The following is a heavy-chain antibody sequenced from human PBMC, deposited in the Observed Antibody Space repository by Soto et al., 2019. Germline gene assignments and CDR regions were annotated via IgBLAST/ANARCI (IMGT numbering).Heavy chain of an antibody. CDR2: INNSGST. Sequence: QVQLQQWGAGLLKPSETLSLTCAVHGGSFRGYHWTWIRQPPGKGLEWIGEINNSGSTNDNPSLKSRVTISRDTSKNQFSLSLSSVTAAHTAIYYCARGGYTSGWFRFWGQGILVTVSS. CDR1: GGSFRGYH. D-gene: IGHD6-19*01. CDR3: ARGGYTSGWFRF. V-gene: IGHV4-34*01. J-gene: IGHJ4*02.